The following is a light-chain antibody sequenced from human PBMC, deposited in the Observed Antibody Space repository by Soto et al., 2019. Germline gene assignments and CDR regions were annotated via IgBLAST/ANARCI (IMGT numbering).Light chain of an antibody. CDR1: QSISSY. CDR2: AAS. CDR3: QQSYSTPPT. J-gene: IGKJ1*01. Sequence: DVQMTQSPSSLSASVGDRVTITCRASQSISSYLNWYQQKPGKAPXLLIYAASSLQSGVPSRFSGSGSGTDFTLTISSLQPEDFATYYCQQSYSTPPTFGQGTKV. V-gene: IGKV1-39*01.